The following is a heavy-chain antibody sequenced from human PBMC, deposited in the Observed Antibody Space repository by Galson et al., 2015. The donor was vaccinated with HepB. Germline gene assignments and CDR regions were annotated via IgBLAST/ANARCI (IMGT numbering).Heavy chain of an antibody. D-gene: IGHD5-18*01. CDR3: AKDMMNSYALEDDAFDI. J-gene: IGHJ3*02. Sequence: SLRLSCAASGFTFSSYGMHWVRQAPGKGLEWVAVISYGGSNKYYADSVKGRFTISRDNSKNTLYLQMNSLRAEDTAVYYCAKDMMNSYALEDDAFDIWGQGTMVTVSS. V-gene: IGHV3-30*18. CDR1: GFTFSSYG. CDR2: ISYGGSNK.